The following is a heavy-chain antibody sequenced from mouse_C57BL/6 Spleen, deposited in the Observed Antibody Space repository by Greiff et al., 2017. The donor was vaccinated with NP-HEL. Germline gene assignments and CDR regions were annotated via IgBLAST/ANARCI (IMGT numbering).Heavy chain of an antibody. Sequence: EVQLQQSGPELVKPGASVKMSCKASGYTFTDYNMHWVKQSHGKSLEWIGYINPNNGGTSYNQKFKGKATLTVNKSSSTAYMELRSLTSEDSAVYYCARYDGSSYWFAYWGQGTLVTVSA. D-gene: IGHD1-1*01. CDR3: ARYDGSSYWFAY. J-gene: IGHJ3*01. CDR1: GYTFTDYN. V-gene: IGHV1-22*01. CDR2: INPNNGGT.